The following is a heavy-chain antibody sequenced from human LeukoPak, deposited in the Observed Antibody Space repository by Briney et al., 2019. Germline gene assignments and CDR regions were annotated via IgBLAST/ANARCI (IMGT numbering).Heavy chain of an antibody. CDR1: GGTFSSHA. CDR2: IIPILGIA. V-gene: IGHV1-69*04. J-gene: IGHJ4*02. CDR3: ASELWFGELLEPENYFDY. D-gene: IGHD3-10*01. Sequence: SVKVSCKASGGTFSSHAISWVRQAPGQGLEWMGRIIPILGIANYAQKFQGRVTITADKSTSTAYMELSSLRSEDTAVYYCASELWFGELLEPENYFDYWGQGTLVTVSS.